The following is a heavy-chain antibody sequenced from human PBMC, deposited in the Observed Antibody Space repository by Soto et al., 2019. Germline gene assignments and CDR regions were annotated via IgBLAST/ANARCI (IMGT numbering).Heavy chain of an antibody. V-gene: IGHV3-33*01. Sequence: VQLVESGGGVVQPGRSLRLSCAASGFTFSSYGMHWVRQAPGKGLEWVAVIWYDGSNKYYADSVKGRFTISRDNSKNTLYLQMNSLRAEDTAVYYCARARGGSYYFDYWGQGTLVTVSS. J-gene: IGHJ4*02. CDR2: IWYDGSNK. CDR3: ARARGGSYYFDY. CDR1: GFTFSSYG. D-gene: IGHD1-26*01.